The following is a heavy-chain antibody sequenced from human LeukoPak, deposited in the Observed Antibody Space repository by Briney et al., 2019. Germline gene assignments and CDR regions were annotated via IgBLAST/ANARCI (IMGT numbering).Heavy chain of an antibody. D-gene: IGHD5-18*01. CDR3: ARARLGYNYGLNWFDP. V-gene: IGHV4-31*03. CDR1: GASISSGSHY. Sequence: SETLSLTCTVSGASISSGSHYWSWLRQHPGKGLEWIGYIYYTGSTYYNPSLKSRLTISVDTSKNHFSLKVSSVTAADTAAYYCARARLGYNYGLNWFDPWGQGTLVTVSS. CDR2: IYYTGST. J-gene: IGHJ5*02.